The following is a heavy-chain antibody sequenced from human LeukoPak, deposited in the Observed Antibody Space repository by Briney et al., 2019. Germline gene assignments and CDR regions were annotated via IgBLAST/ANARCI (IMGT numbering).Heavy chain of an antibody. J-gene: IGHJ4*02. CDR3: ASSSVDTAMVTSSLFDY. D-gene: IGHD5-18*01. Sequence: SETLSLTCAVYGGSFSGYYWSWIRQPPGKGLEWIGEVNHSGSTYYNPSHKSRVTISVDTSKNQFSLKLSSVTAADTAVYYCASSSVDTAMVTSSLFDYWGQGTLVTVSS. CDR1: GGSFSGYY. CDR2: VNHSGST. V-gene: IGHV4-34*01.